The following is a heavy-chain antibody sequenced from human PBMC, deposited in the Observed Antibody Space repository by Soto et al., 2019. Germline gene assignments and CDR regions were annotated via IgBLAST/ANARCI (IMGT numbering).Heavy chain of an antibody. J-gene: IGHJ6*01. CDR3: ARPLEPSYYYYGMEV. CDR2: INAGNGNT. CDR1: GYTFTSYA. Sequence: ASVKVSCKASGYTFTSYARHWVRQAPGQRLEWMGWINAGNGNTKYSQKFQGRVTITRDTSASTAYMELSSLRSEDTAVYYCARPLEPSYYYYGMEVWGQGTTVNVSS. D-gene: IGHD1-1*01. V-gene: IGHV1-3*01.